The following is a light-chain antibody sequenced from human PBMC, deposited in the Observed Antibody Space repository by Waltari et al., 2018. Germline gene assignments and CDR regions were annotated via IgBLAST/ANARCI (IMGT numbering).Light chain of an antibody. CDR1: QSISGY. CDR3: QQYDNLPIT. V-gene: IGKV1-33*01. Sequence: DIQMTQSPSALSASVGDRVTITCRASQSISGYLNWYQQTPGKAPKLLIYAASSLETGVPSRFSGSGSGTDFTFTISSLQPEDIATYYCQQYDNLPITFGQGTRLEIK. J-gene: IGKJ5*01. CDR2: AAS.